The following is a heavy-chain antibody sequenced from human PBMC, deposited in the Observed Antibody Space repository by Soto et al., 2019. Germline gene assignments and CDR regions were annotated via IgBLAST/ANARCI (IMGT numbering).Heavy chain of an antibody. Sequence: SGGSLRLSCAASGFTFDDYAMHWVRQAPGKGLEWVSGISWNSGSIGYADSVKGRFTISRDNAKNSLYLQMNSLRAEDTALYYCAKAYCSGGSCYLGYAFDIWGQGTMVTVSS. D-gene: IGHD2-15*01. J-gene: IGHJ3*02. CDR1: GFTFDDYA. CDR2: ISWNSGSI. CDR3: AKAYCSGGSCYLGYAFDI. V-gene: IGHV3-9*01.